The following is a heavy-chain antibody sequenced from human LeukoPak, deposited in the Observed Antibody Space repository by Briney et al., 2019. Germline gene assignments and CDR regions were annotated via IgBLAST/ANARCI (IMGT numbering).Heavy chain of an antibody. J-gene: IGHJ4*02. V-gene: IGHV3-64*02. CDR2: MDDSGAHT. Sequence: GGSLRLSCAASGFTFSRYAMQWVRQAPDKRLEYVSGMDDSGAHTYYADSVKGRFTMSRDNSRDTLYLQMGSLRPEDTAVYYYARGGKAKNDFWGQGTLVTVST. CDR1: GFTFSRYA. D-gene: IGHD1-26*01. CDR3: ARGGKAKNDF.